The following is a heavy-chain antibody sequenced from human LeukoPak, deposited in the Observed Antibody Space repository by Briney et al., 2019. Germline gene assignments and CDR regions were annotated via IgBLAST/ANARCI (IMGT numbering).Heavy chain of an antibody. V-gene: IGHV1-69*06. CDR3: AILGYSSSWYGDY. D-gene: IGHD6-13*01. J-gene: IGHJ4*02. Sequence: GASVKVSCKASGGTFSSYAISWVRQAPGQGLEWMGGIIPIFGTANYAQKFQGRVTITADKYTSTAYMELSSLRSEDTAVYYCAILGYSSSWYGDYWGQGTLVTVSS. CDR2: IIPIFGTA. CDR1: GGTFSSYA.